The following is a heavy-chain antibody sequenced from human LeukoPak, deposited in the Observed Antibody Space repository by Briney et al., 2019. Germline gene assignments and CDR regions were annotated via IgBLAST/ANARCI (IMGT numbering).Heavy chain of an antibody. CDR3: AKDQRQAAAGQRYGMDV. J-gene: IGHJ6*02. CDR1: GFTFSSYA. V-gene: IGHV3-23*01. D-gene: IGHD6-13*01. CDR2: ISGSGGSI. Sequence: GGSLRLSCAASGFTFSSYAMSWVRQAPGKGLEWVSAISGSGGSIYYADSVKGRFTISRDNSKNTLYLQMNSLRAEDTAVYYCAKDQRQAAAGQRYGMDVWGQGTTVTVSS.